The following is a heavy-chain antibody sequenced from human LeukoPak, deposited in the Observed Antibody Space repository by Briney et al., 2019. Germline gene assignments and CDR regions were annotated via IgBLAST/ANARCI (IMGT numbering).Heavy chain of an antibody. CDR2: ISSSGSTI. J-gene: IGHJ4*02. Sequence: GGSLRLSCAASGFTFSSYEMNWVRQAPGKGLEWVSYISSSGSTIYYADSVKGRLTISRDNAKNSLYLQMNSLRAEDTAVYYCARDGSTYDSSGYYYVHPFDYWGQGTLVTVSS. V-gene: IGHV3-48*03. CDR3: ARDGSTYDSSGYYYVHPFDY. CDR1: GFTFSSYE. D-gene: IGHD3-22*01.